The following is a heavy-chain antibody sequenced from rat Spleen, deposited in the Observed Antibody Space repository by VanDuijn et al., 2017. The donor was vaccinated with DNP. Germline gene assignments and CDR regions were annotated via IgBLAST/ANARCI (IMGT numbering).Heavy chain of an antibody. CDR2: ISYSGRT. CDR3: ARWVYYFDY. Sequence: EVQLQESGPGLVKPSQSLSLTCSVTGYSITSNYWGWIRQFPGNKMEYIGHISYSGRTTYNPSLKSRISITRDTSKNQVFLQLNSITTEDTATYYCARWVYYFDYWGQGVMVTVSS. J-gene: IGHJ2*01. CDR1: GYSITSNY. V-gene: IGHV3-1*01.